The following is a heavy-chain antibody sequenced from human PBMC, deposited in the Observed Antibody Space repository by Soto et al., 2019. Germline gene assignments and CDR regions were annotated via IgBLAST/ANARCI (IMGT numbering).Heavy chain of an antibody. J-gene: IGHJ5*02. D-gene: IGHD3-22*01. Sequence: SETLSLTCAVYGGSFSGYYWSWIRQPPGKGLEWIGEINHSGSTNYNPSLKSRVTISVDTSKNQFSLKLSSVTAADTAVYYCARKRTYYYDSSGYYPTNRFDPWGQGTLIPVYS. V-gene: IGHV4-34*01. CDR2: INHSGST. CDR1: GGSFSGYY. CDR3: ARKRTYYYDSSGYYPTNRFDP.